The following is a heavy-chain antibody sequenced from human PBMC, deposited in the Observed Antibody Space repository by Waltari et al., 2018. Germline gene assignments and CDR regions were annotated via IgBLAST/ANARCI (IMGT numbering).Heavy chain of an antibody. D-gene: IGHD1-26*01. CDR1: GFTFSSYS. Sequence: EVQLVESGGGLVKPGGSLRLSCAASGFTFSSYSMNWVRQAPGKGLEWVSSISSSSSYIYYADSVKGRFTISRDNAKNSLYLQMNSLRAEDTAVYYCARDPSLRELRHFDYWGQGTLVTVSS. V-gene: IGHV3-21*01. CDR2: ISSSSSYI. CDR3: ARDPSLRELRHFDY. J-gene: IGHJ4*02.